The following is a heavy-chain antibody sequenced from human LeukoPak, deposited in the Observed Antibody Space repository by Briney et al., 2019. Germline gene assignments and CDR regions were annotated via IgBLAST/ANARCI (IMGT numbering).Heavy chain of an antibody. CDR2: IYYSGST. Sequence: SETLSLTCTVSGGSISSYYWSWIRQPPGKGLEWIGYIYYSGSTNYNPSLKSRVTISVDTSKNQFSLKLSSVTAADTAVYYCARETRGYGDYLSYPDYYYYYMDVWGKGTTVTVSS. J-gene: IGHJ6*03. V-gene: IGHV4-59*01. D-gene: IGHD4-17*01. CDR3: ARETRGYGDYLSYPDYYYYYMDV. CDR1: GGSISSYY.